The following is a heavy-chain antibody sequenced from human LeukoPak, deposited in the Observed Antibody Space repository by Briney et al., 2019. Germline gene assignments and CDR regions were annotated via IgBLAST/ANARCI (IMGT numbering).Heavy chain of an antibody. J-gene: IGHJ6*02. Sequence: GGSLRLSCAASGFTFSSYVMNWVRQAPGKGLEWVSGISGNGDTTYYADSVKGRFTISRDNSKNTLYLQMNSLRAEDTAVYYCAKRSRRLTIVRGVPREDVWGQGTTVTVSS. V-gene: IGHV3-23*01. CDR1: GFTFSSYV. CDR2: ISGNGDTT. D-gene: IGHD3-10*01. CDR3: AKRSRRLTIVRGVPREDV.